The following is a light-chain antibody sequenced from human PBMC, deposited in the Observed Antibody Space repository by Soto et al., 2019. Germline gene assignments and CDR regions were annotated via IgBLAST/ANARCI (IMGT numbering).Light chain of an antibody. J-gene: IGLJ2*01. V-gene: IGLV2-14*01. CDR1: GSDVGGYNY. Sequence: QSALTQPASVSGSPGQSITISCTGTGSDVGGYNYVSWYQQHPGKAPKLMIYDVSNRPSGVSNRFSGSKSGNTASLTISGLQAEDAADYFCSSYTTSGSLVFGGGTKLTVL. CDR2: DVS. CDR3: SSYTTSGSLV.